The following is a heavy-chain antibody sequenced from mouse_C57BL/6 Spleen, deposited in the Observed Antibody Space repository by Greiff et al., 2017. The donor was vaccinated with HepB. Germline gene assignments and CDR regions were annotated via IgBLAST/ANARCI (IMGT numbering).Heavy chain of an antibody. Sequence: EVQLQQSGPELVKPGASVKISCKASGYSFTGYYMNWVKQSPEKSLEWIGEINPSTGGTTYNQKFKAKATLTVDKSSSTAYMQLKSLTSEDSAVYYCARSMVTTEFAYWGQGTLVTVSA. CDR2: INPSTGGT. V-gene: IGHV1-42*01. CDR1: GYSFTGYY. J-gene: IGHJ3*01. D-gene: IGHD2-2*01. CDR3: ARSMVTTEFAY.